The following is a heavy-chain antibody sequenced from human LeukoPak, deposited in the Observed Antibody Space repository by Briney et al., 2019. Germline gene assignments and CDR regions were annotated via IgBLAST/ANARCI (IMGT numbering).Heavy chain of an antibody. CDR2: INPRGGST. Sequence: ASVKVSRKASGYTFTSYHMHWVRQAPGQGPEWMGIINPRGGSTTYAQRFQGRVTMTGDTSTSTVYMELSSLRSEDTAMYYCARTFYYDSSGPRAFDVWGQGTMVTVSS. D-gene: IGHD3-22*01. CDR1: GYTFTSYH. V-gene: IGHV1-46*01. CDR3: ARTFYYDSSGPRAFDV. J-gene: IGHJ3*01.